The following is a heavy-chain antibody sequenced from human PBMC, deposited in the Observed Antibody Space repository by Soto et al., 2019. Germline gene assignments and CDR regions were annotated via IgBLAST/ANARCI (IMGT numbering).Heavy chain of an antibody. D-gene: IGHD3-9*01. V-gene: IGHV3-33*01. Sequence: QVQLVESGGGVVQPGRSLRLSCAASGFTFSSYGMHWVRQAPGKGLEWVAVIWYDGSNKYYADSVKGRFTISRDNSKNTLYLQMNSLRAEDTAVYYCARDSKYYDILTGYSNYYYYYGMDVWGQGTTVTVSS. CDR3: ARDSKYYDILTGYSNYYYYYGMDV. J-gene: IGHJ6*02. CDR1: GFTFSSYG. CDR2: IWYDGSNK.